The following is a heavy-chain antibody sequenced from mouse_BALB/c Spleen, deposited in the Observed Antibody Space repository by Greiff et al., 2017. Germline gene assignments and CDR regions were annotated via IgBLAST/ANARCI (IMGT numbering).Heavy chain of an antibody. CDR2: ISSGGST. D-gene: IGHD2-12*01. V-gene: IGHV5-6-5*01. J-gene: IGHJ4*01. Sequence: DVMLVESGGGLVKPGGSLKLSCAASGFTFSSYAMSWVRQTPEKRLEWVASISSGGSTYYPDSVKGRFTISRDNARNILYLQMSSLRSEDTAMYYCARGTYSYDDAMDYWGQGTSVTVSS. CDR3: ARGTYSYDDAMDY. CDR1: GFTFSSYA.